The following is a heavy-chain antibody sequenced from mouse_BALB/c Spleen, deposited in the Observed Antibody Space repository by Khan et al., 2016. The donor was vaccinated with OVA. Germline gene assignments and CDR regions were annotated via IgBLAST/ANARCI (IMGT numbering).Heavy chain of an antibody. CDR1: GYSFTSYL. V-gene: IGHV1-5*01. Sequence: EVQLQQSGTVLARPGASVKMSCKASGYSFTSYLIHWVKQRPGQGLEWIGDIYPGNSDTTYNQKFKDKATLTAGTSANTAYMQLSSLTTEDSAVYYWLSGSYSGFAYWGQGTLVAVSA. CDR3: LSGSYSGFAY. J-gene: IGHJ3*01. D-gene: IGHD1-3*01. CDR2: IYPGNSDT.